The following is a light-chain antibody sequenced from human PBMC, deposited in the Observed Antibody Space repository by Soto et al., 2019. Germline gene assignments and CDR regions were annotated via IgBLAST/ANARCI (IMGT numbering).Light chain of an antibody. Sequence: DIQMTQSPSSVSASVGDRVTITCRASQGIRNWLAWYQQKPGKAPNLLIFAASSLPSGVPSRFSGSGSGTDFTLTISSLQPEDFATYYCQQADSFPFTFGPGTRVDVK. CDR1: QGIRNW. CDR2: AAS. V-gene: IGKV1D-12*01. CDR3: QQADSFPFT. J-gene: IGKJ3*01.